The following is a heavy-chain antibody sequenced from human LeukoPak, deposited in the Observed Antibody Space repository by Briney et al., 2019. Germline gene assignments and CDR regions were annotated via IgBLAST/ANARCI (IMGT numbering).Heavy chain of an antibody. CDR2: ISGSGGST. CDR1: GFTFSSYA. Sequence: GGSLRLSCAASGFTFSSYAMSWVRRAPGKGLEWVSAISGSGGSTYYADSVKGRFTISRDNSKNTLYLQMNSLRAEDTAVYYCARGYCRSTSCYRFAFDIWGQGTMVTVSS. V-gene: IGHV3-23*01. J-gene: IGHJ3*02. D-gene: IGHD2-2*01. CDR3: ARGYCRSTSCYRFAFDI.